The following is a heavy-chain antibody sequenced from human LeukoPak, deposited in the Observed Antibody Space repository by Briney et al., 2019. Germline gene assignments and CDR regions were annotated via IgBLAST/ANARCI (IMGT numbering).Heavy chain of an antibody. V-gene: IGHV4-39*01. J-gene: IGHJ4*02. CDR2: IYYSGST. CDR3: ARRSSRYYGSGSYRKYYFDY. D-gene: IGHD3-10*01. CDR1: GGSISSSNYY. Sequence: PSETLSLTCTVSGGSISSSNYYWGWIRQPPGKGLEWIGSIYYSGSTYYNPSLKSRVTISVDTSKSQFSLKLSSVTAADTAVYYCARRSSRYYGSGSYRKYYFDYWGQGTLVTVSS.